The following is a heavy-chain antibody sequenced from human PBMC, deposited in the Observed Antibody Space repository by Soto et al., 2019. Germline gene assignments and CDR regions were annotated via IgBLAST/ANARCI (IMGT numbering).Heavy chain of an antibody. CDR3: TRGPRPTSTGTGAF. Sequence: SLRLSCAASGFTFSLYSMIWVRQAPGKGLEWVASITSSSSYIYYEDSLKGRFTISRDNAKNTLYLQMNDLRAEDTAVYYCTRGPRPTSTGTGAFWGQGTLVTVSS. CDR2: ITSSSSYI. CDR1: GFTFSLYS. J-gene: IGHJ4*02. D-gene: IGHD1-1*01. V-gene: IGHV3-21*01.